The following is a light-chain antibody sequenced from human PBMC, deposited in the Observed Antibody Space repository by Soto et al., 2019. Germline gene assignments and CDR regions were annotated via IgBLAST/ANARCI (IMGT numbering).Light chain of an antibody. Sequence: DIQMTQSPSTRSASLGDRVTITCRASESMSNCLAWYQQKPGKAPKLLISGASSLQSGVPSRFSGSASGTEFTLTISSLQPDDIATYYCQQCHRYLTFGQGTKVDIK. CDR3: QQCHRYLT. V-gene: IGKV1-5*01. J-gene: IGKJ1*01. CDR2: GAS. CDR1: ESMSNC.